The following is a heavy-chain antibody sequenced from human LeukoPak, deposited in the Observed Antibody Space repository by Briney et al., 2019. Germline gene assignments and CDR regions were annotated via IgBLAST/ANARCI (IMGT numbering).Heavy chain of an antibody. Sequence: GGSLRLSCTASGFIFGDYDVTWFRQAPGKGLEWVGFVRGKDQGGTTEYAASVKGRFTMSRDDSDTIASLQMNSLKTEDTALYYCYFYFFDSWGQGTLVTVSS. V-gene: IGHV3-49*03. CDR1: GFIFGDYD. D-gene: IGHD2/OR15-2a*01. CDR3: YFYFFDS. CDR2: VRGKDQGGTT. J-gene: IGHJ4*02.